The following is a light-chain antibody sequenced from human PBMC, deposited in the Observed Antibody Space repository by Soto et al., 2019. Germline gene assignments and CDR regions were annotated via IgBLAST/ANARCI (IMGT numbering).Light chain of an antibody. CDR1: QSVHNNY. V-gene: IGKV3-20*01. CDR2: SAS. CDR3: QHYGSSLPIT. Sequence: EIVLTQSPGTLSLSPGERATLSCRTSQSVHNNYLAWYQQKPGQAPRLLIYSASSRATGIPHRFSGSGSGTDFVLTINTLEPEDFAVYYCQHYGSSLPITVGQGTRLEIK. J-gene: IGKJ5*01.